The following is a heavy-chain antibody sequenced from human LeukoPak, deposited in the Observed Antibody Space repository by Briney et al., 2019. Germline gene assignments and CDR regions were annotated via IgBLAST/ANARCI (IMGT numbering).Heavy chain of an antibody. V-gene: IGHV3-11*04. J-gene: IGHJ4*02. Sequence: GGSLRLSCAASGFTFSDYYMSWIRQAPGKGLEWASHISTSGSTIYYADSVKGRFTIPRDNAKNSLYLQMNSLRAEDTAVYYCVPYSSSSGTLNYWGQGALVTVSS. CDR3: VPYSSSSGTLNY. D-gene: IGHD6-6*01. CDR2: ISTSGSTI. CDR1: GFTFSDYY.